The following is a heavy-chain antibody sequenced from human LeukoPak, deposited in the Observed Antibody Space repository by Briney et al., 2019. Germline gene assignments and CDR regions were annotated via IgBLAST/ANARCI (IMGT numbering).Heavy chain of an antibody. J-gene: IGHJ6*02. CDR3: ARDRGYSYDLDNYGMDV. CDR1: GYTFTSYG. V-gene: IGHV1-18*01. Sequence: ASVKVSCKASGYTFTSYGISWVRQAPGQGLEWMGWIGAYNGNTNYAQKLQGRVTMTTDTSTSTAYMELSSLRSEDTAVYYCARDRGYSYDLDNYGMDVWGQGTTVTVSS. D-gene: IGHD5-18*01. CDR2: IGAYNGNT.